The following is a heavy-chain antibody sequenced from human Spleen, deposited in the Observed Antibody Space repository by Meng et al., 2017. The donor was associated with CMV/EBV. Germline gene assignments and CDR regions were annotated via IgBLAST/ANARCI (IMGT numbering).Heavy chain of an antibody. V-gene: IGHV6-1*01. Sequence: SETLSLTCAISGDSVSTNSAAWNWIRQSPSRGLEWLARTYYRSRWLNQYAVSVKSRISVNPDTANNQLSLQLNSVTPEDTAIYYCAREYSSSFDFWGQGTLVTVSS. J-gene: IGHJ4*02. D-gene: IGHD6-6*01. CDR2: TYYRSRWLN. CDR3: AREYSSSFDF. CDR1: GDSVSTNSAA.